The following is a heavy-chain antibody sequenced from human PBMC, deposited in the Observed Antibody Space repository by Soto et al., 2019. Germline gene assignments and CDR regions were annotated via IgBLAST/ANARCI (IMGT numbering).Heavy chain of an antibody. D-gene: IGHD4-17*01. CDR2: IYYSGST. CDR1: NTSDIDCH. J-gene: IGHJ6*03. Sequence: SVPRSLTCPVSNTSDIDCHRSLNRQPPGKGPEWIGYIYYSGSTNYNPSLKSRVTMSVDMSKNQFSLKLSSVTAADTAVYYCARLVSVTFYYYYYMDVWGKGTTVTVSS. CDR3: ARLVSVTFYYYYYMDV. V-gene: IGHV4-59*08.